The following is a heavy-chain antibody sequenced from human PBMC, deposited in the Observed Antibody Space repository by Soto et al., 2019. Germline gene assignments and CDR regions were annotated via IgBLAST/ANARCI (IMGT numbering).Heavy chain of an antibody. V-gene: IGHV1-3*01. CDR2: INAGNGNT. J-gene: IGHJ4*02. CDR1: GYTFTSYA. D-gene: IGHD2-15*01. CDR3: AHSPCSGGTCHLFDY. Sequence: ASVKVSCKASGYTFTSYAMHWVRQAPGQRLEWMGWINAGNGNTKYSQKFQGRLTITKDTSRSQVVLTMTNMDPVDTATYYCAHSPCSGGTCHLFDYWGQGTLVTVSS.